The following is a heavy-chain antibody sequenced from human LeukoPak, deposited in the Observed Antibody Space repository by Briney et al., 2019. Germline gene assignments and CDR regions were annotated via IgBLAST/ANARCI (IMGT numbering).Heavy chain of an antibody. V-gene: IGHV3-23*01. Sequence: PGGSLRLSCAASAFTFNSYSMNWVRQAPGKGLEWVSAISGSGGSTYYADSVKGRFTISRDNSKNTLYLQMNSLRAEDTAVYYCAKGDYSNYVMSGYWGQGTLVTVSS. CDR1: AFTFNSYS. J-gene: IGHJ4*02. D-gene: IGHD4-11*01. CDR2: ISGSGGST. CDR3: AKGDYSNYVMSGY.